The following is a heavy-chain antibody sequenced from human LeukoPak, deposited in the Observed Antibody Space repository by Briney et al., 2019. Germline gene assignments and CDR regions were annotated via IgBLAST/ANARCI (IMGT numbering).Heavy chain of an antibody. J-gene: IGHJ4*02. Sequence: GGSLRLSCAASGFTFSGSAIHWVRQASGKGLEWVGRVRTKGNGYATQYAAPVKGRFTISRDDSKNTAYLQMNSLKTEDTAAYFCSSYDNSGYYYRNYWGQGTLVTVSS. V-gene: IGHV3-73*01. CDR1: GFTFSGSA. D-gene: IGHD3-22*01. CDR2: VRTKGNGYAT. CDR3: SSYDNSGYYYRNY.